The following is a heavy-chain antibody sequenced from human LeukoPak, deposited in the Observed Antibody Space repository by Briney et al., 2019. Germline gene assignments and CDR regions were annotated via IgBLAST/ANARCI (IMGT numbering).Heavy chain of an antibody. Sequence: SGGSLRLSCAASGFTFSDYSMSWIRQPPGKGLEWIGEINHSGSTNYNPSLKSRVTISVDTFKNQFSLKLSSVTAADTAVYYCARGRVVVVVAATAYFDYWGQGTLVTVSS. CDR2: INHSGST. J-gene: IGHJ4*02. CDR3: ARGRVVVVVAATAYFDY. D-gene: IGHD2-15*01. CDR1: GFTFSDYS. V-gene: IGHV4-34*01.